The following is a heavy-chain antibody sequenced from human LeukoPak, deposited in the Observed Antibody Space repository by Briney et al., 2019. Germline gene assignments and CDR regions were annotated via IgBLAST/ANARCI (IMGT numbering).Heavy chain of an antibody. Sequence: GGSLRLSCAASGFTFSSYAMHWVRQAPGKGLEWVAVISYDGSNKYYADSVKGRFTISRDNSKNTLYLQMNSLRAEDTAVYYCARAGAPQWLAEIEYWGQGTLVTVSS. CDR2: ISYDGSNK. J-gene: IGHJ4*02. V-gene: IGHV3-30-3*01. CDR1: GFTFSSYA. D-gene: IGHD6-19*01. CDR3: ARAGAPQWLAEIEY.